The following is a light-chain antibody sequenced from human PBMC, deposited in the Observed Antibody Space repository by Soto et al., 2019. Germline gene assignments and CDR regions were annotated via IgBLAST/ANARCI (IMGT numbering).Light chain of an antibody. CDR1: QSVSSN. J-gene: IGKJ1*01. V-gene: IGKV3-15*01. CDR2: GAS. CDR3: QQYNNWPSWT. Sequence: EVVMTQSPATVSVSKGERATLSCRASQSVSSNLAWYQQKPGQAPRLLIYGASTRATGIPARFSGSGSGTEFTLTISSLQSEDFAVYYCQQYNNWPSWTFGQGPRWIS.